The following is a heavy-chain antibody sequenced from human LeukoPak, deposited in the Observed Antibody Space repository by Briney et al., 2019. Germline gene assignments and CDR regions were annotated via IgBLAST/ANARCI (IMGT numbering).Heavy chain of an antibody. J-gene: IGHJ4*02. V-gene: IGHV4-59*12. CDR1: GGSISSYY. CDR3: ARDSYSSSSEG. D-gene: IGHD6-6*01. Sequence: SETLSLTCTVSGGSISSYYWSWIRQPPGKGLEWIGYIYYSGSTKYNPSLKSRVTISVDRSKNQFSLKLSSVTAADTAVYYCARDSYSSSSEGWGQGTLVTVSS. CDR2: IYYSGST.